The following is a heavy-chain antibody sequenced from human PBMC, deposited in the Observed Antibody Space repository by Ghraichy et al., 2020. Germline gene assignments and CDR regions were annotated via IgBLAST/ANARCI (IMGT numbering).Heavy chain of an antibody. Sequence: GSLRLSCTVSGGSISSYYWSWIRQPAGKGLEWIGRIYTSGSTNYNPSLKSRVTMSVDTSKNQFSLKLSSVTAADTAVYYCARAEYSSGWDYDNWFDPWGQGTLVTVSS. J-gene: IGHJ5*02. CDR1: GGSISSYY. V-gene: IGHV4-4*07. CDR2: IYTSGST. D-gene: IGHD6-19*01. CDR3: ARAEYSSGWDYDNWFDP.